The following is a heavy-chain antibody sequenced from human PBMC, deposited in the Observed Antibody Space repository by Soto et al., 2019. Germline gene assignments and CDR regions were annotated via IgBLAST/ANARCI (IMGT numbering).Heavy chain of an antibody. CDR2: IDPSGGGT. D-gene: IGHD3-3*01. CDR3: ARDLTGGPTYYDFWSGYSPVDY. CDR1: GYNFTSYF. V-gene: IGHV1-46*01. J-gene: IGHJ4*02. Sequence: ASVKVSCKASGYNFTSYFMHWVRQAPGQGLEWMGIIDPSGGGTSYAQKFQGRVSMTRDTSTSTVYMDLSSLRSEDTAVYYCARDLTGGPTYYDFWSGYSPVDYWGLGTLVTVSS.